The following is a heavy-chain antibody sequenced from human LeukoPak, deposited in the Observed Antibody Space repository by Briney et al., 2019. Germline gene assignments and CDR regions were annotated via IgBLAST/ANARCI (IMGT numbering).Heavy chain of an antibody. CDR3: ARDSSGRNSSGVEWY. Sequence: GGSLRLSCAASGFTFSSYEMNWVRQAPGKGLEWVSYISSSGSTIYYADSVKGRFTISRDNAKNSLYLQMNSLRAEDTAVYYCARDSSGRNSSGVEWYWGKGTLVTVSS. J-gene: IGHJ4*02. V-gene: IGHV3-48*03. D-gene: IGHD6-19*01. CDR1: GFTFSSYE. CDR2: ISSSGSTI.